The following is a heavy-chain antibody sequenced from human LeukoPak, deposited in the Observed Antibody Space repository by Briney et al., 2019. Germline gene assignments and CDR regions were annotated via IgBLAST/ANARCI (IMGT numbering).Heavy chain of an antibody. V-gene: IGHV4-59*01. J-gene: IGHJ2*01. Sequence: SETLSLTCTVSGGSISSYYWSWIRQPPGKGLEWIGYIYYSGSTNYNPSLKSRVTISVDTSKNQFSLKLSSVTAADTAVYYCAKVRYGDYEWYFDLWGRGTLVTVSS. CDR1: GGSISSYY. CDR2: IYYSGST. CDR3: AKVRYGDYEWYFDL. D-gene: IGHD4-17*01.